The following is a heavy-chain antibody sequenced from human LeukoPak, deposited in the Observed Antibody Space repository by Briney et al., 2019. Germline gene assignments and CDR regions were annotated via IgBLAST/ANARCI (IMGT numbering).Heavy chain of an antibody. Sequence: SETLSLTCAVYGGSFSGYYWSWIRQPPGKGLEWIGEINHSGSTNYSPSLKSRVTMSVDKSKNQFSLKLSSVTAADSAAYYCARERRVRGSPFIAVAGFKYYMDVWGKGTTVTVSS. J-gene: IGHJ6*03. V-gene: IGHV4-34*01. D-gene: IGHD6-19*01. CDR1: GGSFSGYY. CDR3: ARERRVRGSPFIAVAGFKYYMDV. CDR2: INHSGST.